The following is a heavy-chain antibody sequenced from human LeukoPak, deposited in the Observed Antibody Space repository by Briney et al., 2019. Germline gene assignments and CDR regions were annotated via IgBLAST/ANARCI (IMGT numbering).Heavy chain of an antibody. CDR3: ARSRAAGQEHDAFDI. V-gene: IGHV4-30-4*08. J-gene: IGHJ3*02. Sequence: SETLSLTCTVSGGSISSGDYYWSWIRQPPGKGLEWIGYIYYSGSTYYNPSLKSRVTISVDTSKNQFSLKLSSVTAADTAVYYCARSRAAGQEHDAFDIWGQGTRVTVSS. CDR1: GGSISSGDYY. D-gene: IGHD6-13*01. CDR2: IYYSGST.